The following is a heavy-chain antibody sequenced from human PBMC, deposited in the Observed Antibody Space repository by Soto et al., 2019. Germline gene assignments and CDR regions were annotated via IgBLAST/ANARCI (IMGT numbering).Heavy chain of an antibody. CDR3: AIEGSSGSYWMADP. CDR1: GGTFSSYG. Sequence: QVQLVQSGAEVKKPGSSVKVSCKASGGTFSSYGVTWVRQAPGHGLEWMGRIIPILGIPNYAQKFQGRVTIXAXKXPSTAYMDLTSLKSEDTAVYYCAIEGSSGSYWMADPWGQGTHVTVSS. J-gene: IGHJ5*02. V-gene: IGHV1-69*04. CDR2: IIPILGIP. D-gene: IGHD1-26*01.